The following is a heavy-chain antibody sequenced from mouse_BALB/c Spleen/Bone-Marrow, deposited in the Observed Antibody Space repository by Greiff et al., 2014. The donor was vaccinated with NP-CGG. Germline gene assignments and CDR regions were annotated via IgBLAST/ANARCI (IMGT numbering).Heavy chain of an antibody. CDR3: VRSGSSSGYFDY. D-gene: IGHD1-1*01. Sequence: EVNLVESGGGLVQPGGPRKLSCAASGFTFSSFGMHWVRQAPEKGLEWVAYISSGSSTIYYGDTVMGRFTISRDNPKNTLFLQMTSLRSEDTATYYCVRSGSSSGYFDYWGQGTTLTVSS. J-gene: IGHJ2*01. CDR2: ISSGSSTI. CDR1: GFTFSSFG. V-gene: IGHV5-17*02.